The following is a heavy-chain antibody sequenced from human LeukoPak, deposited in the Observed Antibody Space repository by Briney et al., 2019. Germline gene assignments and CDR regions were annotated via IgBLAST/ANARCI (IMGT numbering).Heavy chain of an antibody. CDR3: ARGPQFCSGGSCYGYYFDY. D-gene: IGHD2-15*01. V-gene: IGHV3-21*01. CDR2: ISSSGSYI. CDR1: GFTFSSYS. Sequence: GGSLRLSCAASGFTFSSYSMNWVRQPPGKGLEWVSSISSSGSYIYYADSVKGRLSISRDSAKSSLYLQMNSLRAEDTAVYYCARGPQFCSGGSCYGYYFDYWGQGTLVTVSS. J-gene: IGHJ4*02.